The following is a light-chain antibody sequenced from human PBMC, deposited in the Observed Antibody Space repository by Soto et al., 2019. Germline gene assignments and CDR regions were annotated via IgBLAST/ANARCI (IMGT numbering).Light chain of an antibody. J-gene: IGKJ5*01. CDR3: QQYNNWPPIT. Sequence: EIVLTQSPGTLSLSPGERATLSCRASQSVSNNYLAWYQQKPGQAPRLLIYGASNRATGIPDRFSGSGSGTDFTLTISRLEPEDFEVYYCQQYNNWPPITFGQGTRLEIK. CDR2: GAS. V-gene: IGKV3-20*01. CDR1: QSVSNNY.